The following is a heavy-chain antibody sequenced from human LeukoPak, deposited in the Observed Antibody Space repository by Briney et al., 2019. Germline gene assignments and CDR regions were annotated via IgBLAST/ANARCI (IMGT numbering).Heavy chain of an antibody. D-gene: IGHD4-17*01. CDR1: GFTFNSYG. CDR3: AKGKYGDYGRMVFYFDY. J-gene: IGHJ4*02. CDR2: ISGSGGST. V-gene: IGHV3-23*01. Sequence: GGSLRLSCAASGFTFNSYGMSWVRQAPGKGLEWVSAISGSGGSTYYADSAKGRFTISRDNSKNTLYLQMNSLRAEDTAVYYCAKGKYGDYGRMVFYFDYWGQGTLVTVSS.